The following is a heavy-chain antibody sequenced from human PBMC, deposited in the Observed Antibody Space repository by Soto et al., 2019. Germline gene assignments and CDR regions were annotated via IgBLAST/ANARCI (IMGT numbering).Heavy chain of an antibody. CDR1: GFTFSSYA. J-gene: IGHJ4*02. D-gene: IGHD3-22*01. Sequence: EVQLLESGGGLVQPGGSLRLSCAASGFTFSSYAMSWVRQAPGKGLEWVSAISGSGGSTYYADSVKGRFTISRDNSKNTLYLQMNSVRAEDTAVYYCAKEAGSTYYYDSSGYYVDYWGQGTLVTVSS. V-gene: IGHV3-23*01. CDR3: AKEAGSTYYYDSSGYYVDY. CDR2: ISGSGGST.